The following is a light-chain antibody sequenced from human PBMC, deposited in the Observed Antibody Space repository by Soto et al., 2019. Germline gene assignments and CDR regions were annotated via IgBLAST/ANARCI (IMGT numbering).Light chain of an antibody. CDR1: QSISSW. CDR2: DAS. CDR3: QQYNSYPWT. V-gene: IGKV1-5*01. J-gene: IGKJ1*01. Sequence: SQMTQSPSTLSASVGDRVTIPCRASQSISSWLAWYQQKPGKAPKLLIYDASSLGSGVPSRCSGSGSGTEFTLTISSLQPDGFSTYYWQQYNSYPWTVGQGTKVEIK.